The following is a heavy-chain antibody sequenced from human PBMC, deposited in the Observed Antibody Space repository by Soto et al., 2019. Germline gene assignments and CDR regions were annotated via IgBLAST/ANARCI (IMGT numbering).Heavy chain of an antibody. CDR1: GYTFRHFG. Sequence: QIQLLQSGAEVKKPGASGKVTCKASGYTFRHFGISWVRQAPGQGLVWMGWISAYNANANYAQKFQGRLTMTADTSTSTAYVELRSLRSDDTAVYYCARENSYFDYWGQGTLVTVSS. CDR2: ISAYNANA. CDR3: ARENSYFDY. V-gene: IGHV1-18*01. J-gene: IGHJ4*02.